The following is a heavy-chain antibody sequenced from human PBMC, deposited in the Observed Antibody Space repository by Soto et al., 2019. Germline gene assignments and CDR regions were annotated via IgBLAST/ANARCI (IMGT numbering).Heavy chain of an antibody. CDR2: INPSGGST. Sequence: ASVKVSCKASGYTFTSYYMHWVRQAPGQGLEWMGIINPSGGSTSYAQKFQGRVTMTRDTSTSTVYMELSSLRSEDTAVYYCARKVTYYDFWSGPGGDWFDPXXXGTLVTVSS. CDR3: ARKVTYYDFWSGPGGDWFDP. D-gene: IGHD3-3*01. V-gene: IGHV1-46*01. J-gene: IGHJ5*02. CDR1: GYTFTSYY.